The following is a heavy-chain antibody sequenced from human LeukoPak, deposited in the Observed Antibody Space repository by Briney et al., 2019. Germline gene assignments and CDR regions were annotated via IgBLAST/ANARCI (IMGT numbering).Heavy chain of an antibody. CDR3: AKEALPEYYDFWSGYYKAYFDY. J-gene: IGHJ4*02. CDR2: ISYDGINK. Sequence: GWSLRLSCAASGFTLRDYYMIWIRRAPGTGREWVAIISYDGINKYYADSVKGRFTISRDNSKNTLYLQMDSLRAEDTAVYYCAKEALPEYYDFWSGYYKAYFDYWGQGALVTVSS. V-gene: IGHV3-30*18. CDR1: GFTLRDYY. D-gene: IGHD3-3*01.